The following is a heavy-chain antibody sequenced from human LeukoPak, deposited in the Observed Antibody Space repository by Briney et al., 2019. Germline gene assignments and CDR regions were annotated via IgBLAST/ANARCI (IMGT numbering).Heavy chain of an antibody. J-gene: IGHJ6*02. CDR3: ARHQTYDFWSGYYRFDYYYYYGMDV. CDR1: GGSFSGYY. V-gene: IGHV4-59*08. Sequence: PSETLSLTCAVYGGSFSGYYWSWIRQPPGKGLEWIGYIYYSGSTNYNPSLKSRVTISVDTSKNQFSLKLSSVTAADTAVYYCARHQTYDFWSGYYRFDYYYYYGMDVWGQGTTVTVSS. D-gene: IGHD3-3*01. CDR2: IYYSGST.